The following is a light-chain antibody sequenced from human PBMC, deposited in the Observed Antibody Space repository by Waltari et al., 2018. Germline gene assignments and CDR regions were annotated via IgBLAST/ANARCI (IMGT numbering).Light chain of an antibody. V-gene: IGLV9-49*01. J-gene: IGLJ3*02. CDR2: LGTGGIVG. CDR3: GADHGSGSNFVRV. CDR1: SGYSNYK. Sequence: QPVLTQPPSASASLGASVTLTCTLSSGYSNYKVDWYQQRQGKGTRFVMRLGTGGIVGSKGDGIPDRFSVLGSGLNRYLTIKNIQEEDESDYHCGADHGSGSNFVRVFGGGTKLTVL.